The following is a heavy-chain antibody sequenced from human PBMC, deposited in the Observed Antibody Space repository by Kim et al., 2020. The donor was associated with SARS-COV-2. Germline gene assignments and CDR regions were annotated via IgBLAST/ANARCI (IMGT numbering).Heavy chain of an antibody. Sequence: GGSLRLSCAASGFIFSSYSMNWVRQAPGKGLEWVSSISSSSSYIYYADSVKGRFTISRDNAKNSLYLQMNSLRAEDTAVYYCARDSDFYASSGYSYVFDYWGQGTLVTFSS. CDR2: ISSSSSYI. V-gene: IGHV3-21*01. J-gene: IGHJ4*02. CDR1: GFIFSSYS. CDR3: ARDSDFYASSGYSYVFDY. D-gene: IGHD3-22*01.